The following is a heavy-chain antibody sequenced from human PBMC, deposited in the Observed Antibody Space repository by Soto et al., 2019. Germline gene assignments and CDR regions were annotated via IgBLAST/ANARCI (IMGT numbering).Heavy chain of an antibody. V-gene: IGHV1-69*13. CDR3: ARVSSSGWPYYYYYYGMDV. D-gene: IGHD6-19*01. CDR2: IIPIFGTA. J-gene: IGHJ6*02. CDR1: GGTFSSYA. Sequence: ASVKVSCKASGGTFSSYAISWVRQAPGQGLEWMGGIIPIFGTANYAQKFQGRVAITADESTSTAYMELSSLRSEDTAVYYCARVSSSGWPYYYYYYGMDVWGQGTTVTVSS.